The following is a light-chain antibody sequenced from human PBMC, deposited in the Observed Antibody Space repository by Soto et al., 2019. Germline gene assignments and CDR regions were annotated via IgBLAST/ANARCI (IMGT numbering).Light chain of an antibody. V-gene: IGLV1-40*01. Sequence: SVLTQPPSVSGAPGQRVTISCTGSSSNIGAGYDVHWYQQLPGTAPKLLIYGNSNRPSGVPDRFSGSKSGTSASLAITGLKAEDEADYYCQSYDSSLSGSIFGGGTNLTVL. CDR2: GNS. J-gene: IGLJ2*01. CDR3: QSYDSSLSGSI. CDR1: SSNIGAGYD.